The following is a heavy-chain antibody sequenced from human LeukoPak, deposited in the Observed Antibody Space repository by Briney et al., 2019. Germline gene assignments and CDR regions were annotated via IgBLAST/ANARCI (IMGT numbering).Heavy chain of an antibody. D-gene: IGHD2-2*01. CDR3: ARLDHKDIVVVPAAREVYWGFDP. CDR1: GYSFTSYW. Sequence: KPGESLKISCKGSGYSFTSYWIGWVRQMPGKGLEWMGIIYPGDSDTRYSPSFQGQVTISADKSISTAYLQWSSLKASDTAMYYCARLDHKDIVVVPAAREVYWGFDPWGQGTLVTVSS. J-gene: IGHJ5*02. V-gene: IGHV5-51*03. CDR2: IYPGDSDT.